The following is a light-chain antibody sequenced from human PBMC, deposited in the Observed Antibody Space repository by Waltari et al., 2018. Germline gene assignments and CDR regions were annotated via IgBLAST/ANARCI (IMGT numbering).Light chain of an antibody. V-gene: IGKV4-1*01. CDR3: QQYITTPLT. J-gene: IGKJ4*01. CDR2: WAS. Sequence: DIVMTQSPEYLAVSLGQRANINCKSSRSVLYSPNAKNYLAWYQQKRGQPPKLLMYWASTRESGVPDRFSGSGSGTDFTLTVSSLQAEDVAVYYCQQYITTPLTFGGGTKVEIK. CDR1: RSVLYSPNAKNY.